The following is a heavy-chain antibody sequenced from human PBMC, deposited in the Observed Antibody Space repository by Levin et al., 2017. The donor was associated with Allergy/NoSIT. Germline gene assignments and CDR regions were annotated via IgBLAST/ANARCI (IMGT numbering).Heavy chain of an antibody. J-gene: IGHJ6*02. D-gene: IGHD3/OR15-3a*01. V-gene: IGHV3-15*01. Sequence: GESLKISCAASGFIFMNAWMSWVRQAPGKGLEWVGHIKSKADGGTTDYAAAVKGRFTISRDDSKNTFYLQMNSLKTEDTAIYYCTTDPYYDFWTGYYGLDVWGQGTTVIVSS. CDR2: IKSKADGGTT. CDR3: TTDPYYDFWTGYYGLDV. CDR1: GFIFMNAW.